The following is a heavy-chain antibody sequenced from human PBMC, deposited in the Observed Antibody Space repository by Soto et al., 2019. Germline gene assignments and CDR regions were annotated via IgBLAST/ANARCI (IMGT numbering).Heavy chain of an antibody. CDR1: EFTFDKYY. Sequence: GGSLRLSCAASEFTFDKYYMTWVRQAPGKGPERVANIKPDGSEQYYVDSVKGRFTISRDNANNSLYLQMNSLRAEDTAVYFCARGNWNYYYGFDVWGQGTTVTVSS. CDR2: IKPDGSEQ. D-gene: IGHD1-20*01. CDR3: ARGNWNYYYGFDV. V-gene: IGHV3-7*01. J-gene: IGHJ6*02.